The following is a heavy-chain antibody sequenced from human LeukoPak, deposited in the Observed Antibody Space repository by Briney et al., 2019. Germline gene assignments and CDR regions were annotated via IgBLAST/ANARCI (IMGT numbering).Heavy chain of an antibody. V-gene: IGHV1-69*13. J-gene: IGHJ4*02. CDR3: ARDRAPYSSGWYNFDY. CDR2: IIPIFGTA. Sequence: ASVKVSCKASGGTFSSYAISWVRQAPGQGREWMGGIIPIFGTANYAQKFQGRVTITADESTSTAYMELSSLRSEDTAVYYCARDRAPYSSGWYNFDYWGQGTLVTVSS. D-gene: IGHD6-19*01. CDR1: GGTFSSYA.